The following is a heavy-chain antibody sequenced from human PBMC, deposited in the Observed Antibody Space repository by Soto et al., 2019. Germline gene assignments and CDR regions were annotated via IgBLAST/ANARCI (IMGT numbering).Heavy chain of an antibody. Sequence: ASVKISCKASGYTFISYGISWVRQAPGEGLEWVGWMSAFNGKADYAQIFQDRVTMTTATSTSTAYMELRSLRSDDTAVYYCARDHRYYGSGYYYIDCWGQGNMVTVSS. V-gene: IGHV1-18*04. J-gene: IGHJ4*02. CDR1: GYTFISYG. CDR3: ARDHRYYGSGYYYIDC. CDR2: MSAFNGKA. D-gene: IGHD3-10*01.